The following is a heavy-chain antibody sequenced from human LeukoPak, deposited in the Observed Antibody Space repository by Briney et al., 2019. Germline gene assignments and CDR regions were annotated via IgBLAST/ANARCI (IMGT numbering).Heavy chain of an antibody. CDR3: AGGPSEGHYFDY. CDR2: IYTGGST. V-gene: IGHV3-53*03. Sequence: GGSLRLSCAASEFTVSSNYMSWVRQAPGKGLEWVSVIYTGGSTYHVDSVKGRFTISRDNSKNTLYLQMNNLRAEDTAVYYCAGGPSEGHYFDYWGQGTLVTVSS. CDR1: EFTVSSNY. J-gene: IGHJ4*02.